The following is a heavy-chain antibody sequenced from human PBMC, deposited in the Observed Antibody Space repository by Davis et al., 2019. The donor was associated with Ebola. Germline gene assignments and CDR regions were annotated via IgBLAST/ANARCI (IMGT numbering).Heavy chain of an antibody. J-gene: IGHJ4*02. CDR2: IYYSGST. CDR1: GGSISSYY. Sequence: SETLSLTCTVSGGSISSYYWSWIRQPPGKGLEWIGYIYYSGSTYYKPSLKSRVTISVDTSKTQFSLKLSSVTAADTAVYYCAKGYCPNGVCYSFFPRGQGTLVTVSS. V-gene: IGHV4-59*04. CDR3: AKGYCPNGVCYSFFP. D-gene: IGHD2-8*01.